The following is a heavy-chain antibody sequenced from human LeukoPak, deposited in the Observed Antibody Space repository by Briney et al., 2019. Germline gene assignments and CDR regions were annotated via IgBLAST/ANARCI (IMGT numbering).Heavy chain of an antibody. CDR1: GYTLTGYY. V-gene: IGHV1-2*02. J-gene: IGHJ4*02. CDR2: INPNSGGT. CDR3: AREDRYCSGGSCYS. D-gene: IGHD2-15*01. Sequence: ASVKVSCKASGYTLTGYYMHWVRQAPGQGLEWMGWINPNSGGTNYAQKFQGRVTMTRDTSISTAYMELSRLRSDDTAVYYCAREDRYCSGGSCYSWGQGTLVTVSS.